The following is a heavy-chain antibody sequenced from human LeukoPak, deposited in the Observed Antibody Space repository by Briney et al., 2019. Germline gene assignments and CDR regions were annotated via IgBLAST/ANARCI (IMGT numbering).Heavy chain of an antibody. V-gene: IGHV4-59*12. CDR1: RGSISGYY. J-gene: IGHJ5*02. CDR3: ARDLLDYQLLSGSWFDH. D-gene: IGHD2-2*01. CDR2: IYYSGST. Sequence: SETLSLTCSVSRGSISGYYWSWIRQPPGKRLEWIGYIYYSGSTNYNPSLKSRVTISVDTSKNHFSLKLNSVTAADTAVYYCARDLLDYQLLSGSWFDHWGQGTLVTVSS.